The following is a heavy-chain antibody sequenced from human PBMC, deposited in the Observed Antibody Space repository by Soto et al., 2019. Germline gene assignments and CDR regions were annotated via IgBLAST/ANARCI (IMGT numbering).Heavy chain of an antibody. CDR3: ARRGMVRGVIKGNNWFDP. J-gene: IGHJ5*02. D-gene: IGHD3-10*01. V-gene: IGHV4-34*01. Sequence: TTSETLSLTCAVYGGSFSGYYWSWIRQPPGKGLEWIGEINHSGSTNYNPSLKSRVTISVDTSKNQFSLKLSSVTAADTAVYYCARRGMVRGVIKGNNWFDPWGQGTLVTVSS. CDR1: GGSFSGYY. CDR2: INHSGST.